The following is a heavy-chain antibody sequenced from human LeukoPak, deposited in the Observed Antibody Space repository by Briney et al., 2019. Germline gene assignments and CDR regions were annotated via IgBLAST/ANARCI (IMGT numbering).Heavy chain of an antibody. Sequence: GGSLRLSCAASGFTLSRYWMYWVRQVPGKGPVWVSHIDSDGSSTFYADSVKGRFTISRENAKSSLYLQMNSLRAGDTAVYYCVRGGEIGFDSWGQGTLVTVSS. CDR3: VRGGEIGFDS. V-gene: IGHV3-74*01. CDR1: GFTLSRYW. D-gene: IGHD3-16*01. CDR2: IDSDGSST. J-gene: IGHJ5*01.